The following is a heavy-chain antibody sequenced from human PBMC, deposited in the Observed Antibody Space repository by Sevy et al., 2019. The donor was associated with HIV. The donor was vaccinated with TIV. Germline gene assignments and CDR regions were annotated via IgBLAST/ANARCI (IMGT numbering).Heavy chain of an antibody. D-gene: IGHD1-7*01. CDR3: ARRELELLYYGMDV. J-gene: IGHJ6*02. Sequence: ASVKVSCKASGYTFTGYYMHWVRQAPGQGLEWMGRINPDSGGTNYAQKFQGRVTMTRDTSISTAYMELSRLRSDDTAVYYCARRELELLYYGMDVWGQWTTVTVSS. V-gene: IGHV1-2*06. CDR1: GYTFTGYY. CDR2: INPDSGGT.